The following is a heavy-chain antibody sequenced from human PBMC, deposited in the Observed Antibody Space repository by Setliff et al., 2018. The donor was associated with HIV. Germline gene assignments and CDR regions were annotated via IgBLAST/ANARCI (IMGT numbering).Heavy chain of an antibody. J-gene: IGHJ3*02. V-gene: IGHV4-39*01. D-gene: IGHD2-8*01. CDR1: GGSISRSSYY. CDR2: IYYSGST. CDR3: SRGPSRLMVYGVPRGAFDI. Sequence: PSETLSLTCTVSGGSISRSSYYWGWIRQPPGKGLEWIGSIYYSGSTYYNPSLKSRVTISVDTSKNQVSLKLSSVTAADTAVYYCSRGPSRLMVYGVPRGAFDIWGQGTKVTVSS.